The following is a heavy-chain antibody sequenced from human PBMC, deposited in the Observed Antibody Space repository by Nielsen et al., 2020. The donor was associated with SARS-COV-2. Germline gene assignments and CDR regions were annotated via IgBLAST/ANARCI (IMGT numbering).Heavy chain of an antibody. J-gene: IGHJ6*02. CDR3: LRDYDWTYGNV. CDR1: GFSFIDYY. CDR2: VSGGSSYI. V-gene: IGHV3-11*05. Sequence: GESLKISCVASGFSFIDYYMIWIRQAPGGGLEWVASVSGGSSYIHYADSVKGRFTVSRDNGRRSLYLEMNILRVEDTAVYYCLRDYDWTYGNVWGHGTTVTVSS. D-gene: IGHD1-1*01.